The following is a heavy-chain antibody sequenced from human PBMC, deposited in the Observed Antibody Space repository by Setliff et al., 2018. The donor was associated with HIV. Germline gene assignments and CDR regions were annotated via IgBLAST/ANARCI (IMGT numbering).Heavy chain of an antibody. V-gene: IGHV3-74*01. CDR3: ARDRGYPDSFNI. D-gene: IGHD3-10*01. Sequence: GESLKISCVASGFTFGPFWMHWVRQAPGKGLEWVSYINSDGSIITYGESVKGRFTISRDNAKNTLYLQMNSLRAEDTAVYYCARDRGYPDSFNIWGQGTVVTV. J-gene: IGHJ3*02. CDR2: INSDGSII. CDR1: GFTFGPFW.